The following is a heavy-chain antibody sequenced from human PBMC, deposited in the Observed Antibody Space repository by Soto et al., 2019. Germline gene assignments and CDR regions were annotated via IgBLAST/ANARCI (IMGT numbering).Heavy chain of an antibody. V-gene: IGHV3-73*01. J-gene: IGHJ4*02. CDR3: AKSPPAVAGYFDY. D-gene: IGHD6-19*01. Sequence: AGGSLRLSCAASGFTFIGSGMHWVRQASGKGLEWVGRIRSKTNSYATAYADSVRGRFTISRDNSKNTLYLQMNSLRAEDTAVYYCAKSPPAVAGYFDYWGQGTLVTVSS. CDR2: IRSKTNSYAT. CDR1: GFTFIGSG.